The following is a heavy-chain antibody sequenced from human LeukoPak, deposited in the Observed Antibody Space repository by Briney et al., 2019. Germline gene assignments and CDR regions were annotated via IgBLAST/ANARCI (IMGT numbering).Heavy chain of an antibody. J-gene: IGHJ5*02. D-gene: IGHD4-17*01. CDR2: INPNSGGT. CDR3: ARDPVYGDLVPWFDP. V-gene: IGHV1-2*02. CDR1: GYTFTGYY. Sequence: ASVKVSCKASGYTFTGYYMHWVRQAPGQGLEWMGWINPNSGGTMYPQKFQGRVTMTRDTSITTAYMELSRLRFDDSAVYYCARDPVYGDLVPWFDPWGQGTLVTVSS.